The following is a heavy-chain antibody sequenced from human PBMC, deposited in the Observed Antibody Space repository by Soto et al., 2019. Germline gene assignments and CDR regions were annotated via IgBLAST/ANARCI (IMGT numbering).Heavy chain of an antibody. Sequence: SETLSLICSVSGGSISGYHWNWIRQPAGKGLEWIGRFYSSESINYNPSLKSRVTMSVETSKNQFSLQMRSVSVADTAVYYCVRDSSGMAPDGFDIWGQGTMVTV. J-gene: IGHJ3*02. CDR1: GGSISGYH. V-gene: IGHV4-4*07. D-gene: IGHD3-22*01. CDR3: VRDSSGMAPDGFDI. CDR2: FYSSESI.